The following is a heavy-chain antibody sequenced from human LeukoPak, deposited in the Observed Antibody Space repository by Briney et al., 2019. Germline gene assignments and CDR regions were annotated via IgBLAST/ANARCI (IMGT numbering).Heavy chain of an antibody. V-gene: IGHV4-59*01. J-gene: IGHJ4*02. CDR2: IYYSGST. CDR1: GGSISSYY. CDR3: ARGGTYDFWSGFHLDY. Sequence: PSETLSLTCTVSGGSISSYYWSWIRQPPGKGLEWIGYIYYSGSTNYNPSLKSRVTISVDTSKNQFSLKLSSVTAADTAVYYCARGGTYDFWSGFHLDYWGQGTLVTVSS. D-gene: IGHD3-3*01.